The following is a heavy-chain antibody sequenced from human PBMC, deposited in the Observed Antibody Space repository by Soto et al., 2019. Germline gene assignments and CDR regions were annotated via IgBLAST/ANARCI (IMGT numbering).Heavy chain of an antibody. Sequence: ASVKVSCKASGYTFTSYDINWVRQATGQGLEWMGWMNPNSGNTGYAQKFQGRVTMTRNTSISTAYMELSSLRSEDTAVYYCATNRPGTRTDTDYWGQGTLVTVSS. CDR1: GYTFTSYD. CDR3: ATNRPGTRTDTDY. D-gene: IGHD1-7*01. CDR2: MNPNSGNT. J-gene: IGHJ4*02. V-gene: IGHV1-8*01.